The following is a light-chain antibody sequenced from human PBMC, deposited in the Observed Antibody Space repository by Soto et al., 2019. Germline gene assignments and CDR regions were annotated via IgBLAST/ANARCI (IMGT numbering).Light chain of an antibody. V-gene: IGKV1-33*01. CDR3: QQYDNLPLT. CDR2: DAS. CDR1: QDISNY. J-gene: IGKJ4*01. Sequence: DIQMTQSPSSLSASVGDRVTITCQASQDISNYLNWYQQKPGKAPKLLIYDASNLETGVPSRFSGSGSGTDFTFTISSLQPEYIATYYCQQYDNLPLTFGGRTKVEIK.